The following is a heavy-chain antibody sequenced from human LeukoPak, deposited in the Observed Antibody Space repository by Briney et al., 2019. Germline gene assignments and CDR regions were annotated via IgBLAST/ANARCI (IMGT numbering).Heavy chain of an antibody. Sequence: PGGSLRLSCVASGFSFSNYNIHWVRQAPGKGLEWVSFIRYDGSSQYFADSVKGRFSISRDNSENTVYLQMNSLRPEDTAVYFWAKQGSYCMVYGAQGALVTVPS. D-gene: IGHD3-10*01. J-gene: IGHJ4*02. CDR2: IRYDGSSQ. CDR1: GFSFSNYN. V-gene: IGHV3-30*02. CDR3: AKQGSYCMVY.